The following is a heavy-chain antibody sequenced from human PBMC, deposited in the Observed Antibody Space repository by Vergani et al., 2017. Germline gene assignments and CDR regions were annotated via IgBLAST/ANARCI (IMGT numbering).Heavy chain of an antibody. D-gene: IGHD3-9*01. J-gene: IGHJ4*02. CDR2: IYYSGST. V-gene: IGHV4-39*07. CDR3: ARVTLYDILTGYFDY. CDR1: GGSISSSSYY. Sequence: QLQLQESGPGLVKPSETLSLTCTVSGGSISSSSYYWGWIRQPPGKGLEWIGSIYYSGSTYYNPSLKSRGTISVDTSKNQFSLKLSSVTAADTAVYYCARVTLYDILTGYFDYWGQGTLVTVSS.